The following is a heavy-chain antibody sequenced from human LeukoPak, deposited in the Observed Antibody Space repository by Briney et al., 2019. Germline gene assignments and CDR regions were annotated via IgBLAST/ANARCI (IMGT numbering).Heavy chain of an antibody. J-gene: IGHJ4*02. CDR1: GGPFSGYY. V-gene: IGHV4-34*01. CDR2: INHSGST. CDR3: ARQEGDYVDH. Sequence: SETLSLTCAVYGGPFSGYYWSWIRQPPGKGLEWIGEINHSGSTNYNPSLKSRVTISVETSKNQFSVNLSSVTAADTAVYYCARQEGDYVDHWGQGTLVTVSS.